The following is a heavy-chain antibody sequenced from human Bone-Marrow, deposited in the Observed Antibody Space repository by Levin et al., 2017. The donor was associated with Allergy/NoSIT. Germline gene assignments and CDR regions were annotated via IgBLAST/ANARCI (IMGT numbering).Heavy chain of an antibody. V-gene: IGHV3-33*01. D-gene: IGHD4-17*01. J-gene: IGHJ4*02. CDR1: GFTFSSYG. CDR3: ARALTVTMTDYFDY. CDR2: IWYDGSNK. Sequence: PGGSLRLSCAASGFTFSSYGMHWVRQAPGKGLEWVAVIWYDGSNKYYADSVKGRFTISRDNSKNTLYLQMNSLRAEDTAVYYCARALTVTMTDYFDYWGQGTLVTVSS.